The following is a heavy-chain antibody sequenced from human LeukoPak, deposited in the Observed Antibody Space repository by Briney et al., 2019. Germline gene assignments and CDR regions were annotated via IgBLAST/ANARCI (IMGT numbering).Heavy chain of an antibody. J-gene: IGHJ5*02. CDR1: GYSITSGYY. V-gene: IGHV4-38-2*02. CDR3: VRRRITATHYWFDP. D-gene: IGHD1-14*01. CDR2: VYHGGST. Sequence: PSETLSLTCIVSGYSITSGYYWGWIRQPPGKWLEWIGNVYHGGSTYYNPSLKSRVTISLDTSKNQLSLKVRSVTAADTAVYYCVRRRITATHYWFDPWGQGTQVTVSS.